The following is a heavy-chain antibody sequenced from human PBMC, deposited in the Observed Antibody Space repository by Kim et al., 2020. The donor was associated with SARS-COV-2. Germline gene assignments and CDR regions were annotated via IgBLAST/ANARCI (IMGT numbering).Heavy chain of an antibody. CDR3: ARDLRPAIVTGILPGYI. CDR1: GDTFSNYG. J-gene: IGHJ3*02. D-gene: IGHD2-21*02. CDR2: INTYNDYA. Sequence: ASVKVSCKSSGDTFSNYGVSWVRQAPGQGLEWMGWINTYNDYATYAQKFYDRVTMTTETSTSTAFMELRSLTSDDTAVYYCARDLRPAIVTGILPGYIWGQGTMVTVPS. V-gene: IGHV1-18*01.